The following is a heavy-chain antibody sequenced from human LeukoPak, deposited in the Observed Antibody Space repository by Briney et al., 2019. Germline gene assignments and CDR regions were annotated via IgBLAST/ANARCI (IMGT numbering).Heavy chain of an antibody. V-gene: IGHV4-59*08. CDR1: GGSISSYY. CDR2: IYHSGST. J-gene: IGHJ4*02. Sequence: PSETLCLTCTVSGGSISSYYWSWIRQPPGKGLEWIGSIYHSGSTYYNPSLKSRVTISVDTSKNQFSLKLSSVTAADTAVYYCASPLVVATIHWGQGTLVTVSS. D-gene: IGHD5-12*01. CDR3: ASPLVVATIH.